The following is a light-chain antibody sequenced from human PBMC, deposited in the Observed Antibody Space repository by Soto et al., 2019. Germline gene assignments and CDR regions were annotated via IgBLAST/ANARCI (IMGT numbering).Light chain of an antibody. CDR3: QQYGDYPNT. J-gene: IGKJ2*01. Sequence: IQMTQSPSSLSASVGDRVTITCRASQDINNYLAWIQQKPGQAPKSLLFAASSMQSGVPLRFSGSGSGTDFTLTISSLQPEDFATYYCQQYGDYPNTFGQGTKLHFK. V-gene: IGKV1-16*01. CDR1: QDINNY. CDR2: AAS.